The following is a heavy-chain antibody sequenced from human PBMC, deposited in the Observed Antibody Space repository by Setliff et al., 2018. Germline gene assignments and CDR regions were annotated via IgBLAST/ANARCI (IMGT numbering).Heavy chain of an antibody. J-gene: IGHJ4*02. CDR1: GDSISSRTYY. CDR2: INTSGST. D-gene: IGHD3-10*01. V-gene: IGHV4-61*02. CDR3: ARDVGGEGYFDS. Sequence: PSETLSLTCTVSGDSISSRTYYWSWIRQPAGKGLQWIGRINTSGSTKYNPSLKSRVTMSVDTSKNQFSLKLSAVTAADTAVYYCARDVGGEGYFDSWGQGTLVTVSS.